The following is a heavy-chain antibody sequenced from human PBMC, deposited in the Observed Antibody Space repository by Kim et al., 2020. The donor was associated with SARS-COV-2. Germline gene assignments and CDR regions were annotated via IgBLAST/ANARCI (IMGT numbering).Heavy chain of an antibody. D-gene: IGHD6-13*01. CDR3: ACGAGYSSSPLDY. J-gene: IGHJ4*02. Sequence: SQKFQGRVTITRDTSASTAYMELSSLGSEDTAVYYCACGAGYSSSPLDYWGQGTLVTVSS. V-gene: IGHV1-3*01.